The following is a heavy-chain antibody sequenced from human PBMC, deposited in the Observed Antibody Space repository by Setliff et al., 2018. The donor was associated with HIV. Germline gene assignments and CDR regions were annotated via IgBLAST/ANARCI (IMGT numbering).Heavy chain of an antibody. V-gene: IGHV1-18*01. CDR3: ARLGSGWSDSYYYAMDV. J-gene: IGHJ6*02. CDR2: ISPYIGHT. D-gene: IGHD6-19*01. CDR1: GYTFTTYG. Sequence: GASVKVSCKASGYTFTTYGISWVRQAPGHGLEWMGWISPYIGHTNYAQNFQGRVTMTIDTSTSTAYMELRSLRSDDTAVYFCARLGSGWSDSYYYAMDVWGQGTTVTVS.